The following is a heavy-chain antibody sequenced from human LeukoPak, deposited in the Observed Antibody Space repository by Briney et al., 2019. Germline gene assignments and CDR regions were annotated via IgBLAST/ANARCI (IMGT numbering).Heavy chain of an antibody. V-gene: IGHV1-46*01. CDR1: GYTFTSYY. CDR2: INPSGGST. D-gene: IGHD3-9*01. J-gene: IGHJ4*02. CDR3: ARQYDILTGYKIFDY. Sequence: GASVKVSCKASGYTFTSYYMHWVRQAPGQGLEWMGIINPSGGSTSYAQKFQGRVTMTRDMSTSTVYMELSSLRPEDTAVYYCARQYDILTGYKIFDYWGQGTLVTVSS.